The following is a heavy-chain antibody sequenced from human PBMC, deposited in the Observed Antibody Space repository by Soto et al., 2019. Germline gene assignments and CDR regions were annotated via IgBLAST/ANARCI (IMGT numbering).Heavy chain of an antibody. D-gene: IGHD2-2*01. Sequence: ASVKVSCKASGYTFTGYYMHWVRQAPGQGLEWMGWINPNSGGTNYAQKFQGWVTMTSDTSISTAYMELSRLRSDDTAVYYCARGQTAVVVPAAMSHFGYWGQGTLVTVSS. J-gene: IGHJ4*02. V-gene: IGHV1-2*04. CDR2: INPNSGGT. CDR3: ARGQTAVVVPAAMSHFGY. CDR1: GYTFTGYY.